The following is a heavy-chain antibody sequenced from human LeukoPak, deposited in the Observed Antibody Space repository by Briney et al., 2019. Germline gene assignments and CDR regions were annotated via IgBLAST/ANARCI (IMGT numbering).Heavy chain of an antibody. CDR2: ISSSGSTI. D-gene: IGHD5-12*01. V-gene: IGHV3-48*03. CDR1: GFTFRSYE. CDR3: AKGWATSDY. J-gene: IGHJ4*02. Sequence: GGSLRLSCAASGFTFRSYEMTWVRQAPGKGLEWVSYISSSGSTIYYADSVKGRFTISRDNAKNSLYLQMNSLRAEDTAVYYCAKGWATSDYWGQGTLVTVSS.